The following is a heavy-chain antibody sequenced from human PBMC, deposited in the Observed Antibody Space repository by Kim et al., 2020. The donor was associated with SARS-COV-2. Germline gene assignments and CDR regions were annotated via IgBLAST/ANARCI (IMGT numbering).Heavy chain of an antibody. Sequence: VKGRFTIRRDNSKSPLYLQMNSLRAEDTAVYYCTKRAPSSGWSSDYYFDYWGQGTLVTVSS. D-gene: IGHD6-19*01. V-gene: IGHV3-23*01. CDR3: TKRAPSSGWSSDYYFDY. J-gene: IGHJ4*02.